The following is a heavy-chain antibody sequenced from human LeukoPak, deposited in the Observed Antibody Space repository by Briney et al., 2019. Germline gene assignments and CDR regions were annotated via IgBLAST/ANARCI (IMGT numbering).Heavy chain of an antibody. CDR2: ISWNSGSI. Sequence: GGSLRLSCAASGFTFDDYAMHWVRQAPGKGLEWVSGISWNSGSIGYADSVKGRFTISRDNAKNSLYLQMNSLRAEDMALYYCAEDSVRDLEWSNWFDPWGQGTLVTVSS. D-gene: IGHD3-3*01. V-gene: IGHV3-9*03. CDR1: GFTFDDYA. J-gene: IGHJ5*02. CDR3: AEDSVRDLEWSNWFDP.